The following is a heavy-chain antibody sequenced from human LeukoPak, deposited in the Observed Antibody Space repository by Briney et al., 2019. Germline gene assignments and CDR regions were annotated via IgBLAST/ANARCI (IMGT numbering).Heavy chain of an antibody. CDR1: GGSISSYY. CDR2: IYASGNT. CDR3: ARLVGTSLRYFFDY. J-gene: IGHJ4*02. V-gene: IGHV4-4*07. Sequence: SETLSLTCTVSGGSISSYYWSWIRRPAGKGLEWIGRIYASGNTKYNPSLESRVTMSVDTSKNQFSLKLSSVTAADTAVYYCARLVGTSLRYFFDYWGQGTLVTVSS. D-gene: IGHD3-9*01.